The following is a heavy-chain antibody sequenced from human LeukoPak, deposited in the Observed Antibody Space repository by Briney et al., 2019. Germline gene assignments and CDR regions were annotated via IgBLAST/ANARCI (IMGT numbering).Heavy chain of an antibody. J-gene: IGHJ4*02. D-gene: IGHD6-19*01. V-gene: IGHV4-39*07. CDR1: GGSISSSSYY. CDR2: IYYSGST. Sequence: SETLSLTCTVSGGSISSSSYYWGWIRQPPGKGLEWIGSIYYSGSTYYNPSLKSRVTISVDTSKNQFSLKLSSVTAADTAVYYCAREFSVAGNYWGQGTLVTVPS. CDR3: AREFSVAGNY.